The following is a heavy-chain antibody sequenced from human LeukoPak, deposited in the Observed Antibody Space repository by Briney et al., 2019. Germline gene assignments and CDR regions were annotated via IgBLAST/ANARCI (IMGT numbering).Heavy chain of an antibody. V-gene: IGHV4-34*01. CDR1: GGSFSGYY. Sequence: PSETLSLTCAVYGGSFSGYYWSWIRQPPGKGLEWIGEINHGGSTNYNPSLKSRVTISVDTSKNQFSLKLSSVTAADTAVYYCARVMTTVRFYDYWGQGTLVTVSS. D-gene: IGHD4-11*01. CDR2: INHGGST. J-gene: IGHJ4*02. CDR3: ARVMTTVRFYDY.